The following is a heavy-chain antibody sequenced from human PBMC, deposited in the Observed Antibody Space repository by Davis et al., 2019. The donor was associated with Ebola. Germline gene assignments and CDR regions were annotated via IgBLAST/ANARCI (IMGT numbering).Heavy chain of an antibody. CDR2: ISYSGST. V-gene: IGHV4-59*01. D-gene: IGHD4-23*01. J-gene: IGHJ6*02. Sequence: MPGGSLRLSCTVSGASISSYYWSWIRQPPGKGLEWIGYISYSGSTNYSPSLKSRVTISVDTSKNQFSLKLSSVTAADTAVYYCARGGNSPHYYYYGMDVWGQGTTVTVSS. CDR1: GASISSYY. CDR3: ARGGNSPHYYYYGMDV.